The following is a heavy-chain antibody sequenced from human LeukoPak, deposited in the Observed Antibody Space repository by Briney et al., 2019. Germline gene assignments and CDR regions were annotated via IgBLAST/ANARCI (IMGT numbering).Heavy chain of an antibody. CDR1: GDTFIPYT. V-gene: IGHV1-69*04. D-gene: IGHD2-15*01. J-gene: IGHJ4*02. CDR2: IIPSLDVA. CDR3: ARDHCSPGTCLGGH. Sequence: SVKVSCKASGDTFIPYTFSWVRQAPGQGLEWIGRIIPSLDVANYAQKFQGRVTLSVDRDAATTYMEVTSLRSEDTAIYYCARDHCSPGTCLGGHWGQGTLVTVSS.